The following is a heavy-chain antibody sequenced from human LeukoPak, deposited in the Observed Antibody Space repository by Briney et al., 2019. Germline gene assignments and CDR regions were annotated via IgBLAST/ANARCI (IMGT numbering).Heavy chain of an antibody. Sequence: GASVKVSCKVSGYTLTELSMHWVRQAPGKGLEWMGGFDPEDGETIYAQRFQGRVTMTEDTSTDTAYMELSSLRSEDTAVYYCAINPAPIYGADRAYFDYWGQGTLVTVSS. D-gene: IGHD2-2*02. J-gene: IGHJ4*02. CDR1: GYTLTELS. CDR3: AINPAPIYGADRAYFDY. CDR2: FDPEDGET. V-gene: IGHV1-24*01.